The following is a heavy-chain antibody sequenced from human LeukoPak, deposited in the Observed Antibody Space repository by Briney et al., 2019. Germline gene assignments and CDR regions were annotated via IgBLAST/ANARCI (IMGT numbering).Heavy chain of an antibody. V-gene: IGHV1-2*02. CDR3: ARPHAAAGTYYSSGMHL. Sequence: GASVWVSCKASGYTFTGDDMHWVRQAPGQGLEWMGWINPNSGGTNYAQKCQGRVTMTRDTSMSRAYMELSRLRSDDTAVYYCARPHAAAGTYYSSGMHLWGQGPTVTVSS. D-gene: IGHD6-13*01. CDR1: GYTFTGDD. CDR2: INPNSGGT. J-gene: IGHJ6*02.